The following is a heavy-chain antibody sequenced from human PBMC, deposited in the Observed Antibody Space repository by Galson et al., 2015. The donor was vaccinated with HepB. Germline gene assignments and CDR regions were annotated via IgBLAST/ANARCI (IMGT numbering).Heavy chain of an antibody. CDR2: IWYDGSNK. CDR3: ARDLITMVRGVEAGYGMDV. CDR1: GFTFSSYG. D-gene: IGHD3-10*01. Sequence: SLRLSCAASGFTFSSYGMHWVRQAPGKGLEWVAVIWYDGSNKYYADSVKGRFTISRDNSKNTLYLQMNSLRAEDTAVHYCARDLITMVRGVEAGYGMDVWGQGTTVTVSS. J-gene: IGHJ6*02. V-gene: IGHV3-33*08.